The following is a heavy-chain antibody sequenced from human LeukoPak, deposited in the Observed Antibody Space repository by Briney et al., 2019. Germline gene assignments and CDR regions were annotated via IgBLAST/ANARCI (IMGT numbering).Heavy chain of an antibody. CDR3: ARGDYYDSSGYYFPDAFDI. D-gene: IGHD3-22*01. CDR2: IWYDGSNK. J-gene: IGHJ3*02. CDR1: GFTFSSYG. V-gene: IGHV3-33*01. Sequence: PGRSLRLSCAASGFTFSSYGMHWVRQAPGKGLEWVAVIWYDGSNKYYVDSVQGRFTISRDNSKNTLYLQMSSLRAEDTAVYYCARGDYYDSSGYYFPDAFDIWGQGTMSPSLQ.